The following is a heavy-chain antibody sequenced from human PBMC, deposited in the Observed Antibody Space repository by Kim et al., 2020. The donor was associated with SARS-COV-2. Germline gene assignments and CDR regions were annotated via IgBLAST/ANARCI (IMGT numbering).Heavy chain of an antibody. D-gene: IGHD6-6*01. V-gene: IGHV7-4-1*02. Sequence: TDPQGFQERFVFSLDTSVSTAYLQISSLKTEDPAVYYCARDNVRRDGFDYWGQGTLVTVSS. CDR3: ARDNVRRDGFDY. J-gene: IGHJ4*02.